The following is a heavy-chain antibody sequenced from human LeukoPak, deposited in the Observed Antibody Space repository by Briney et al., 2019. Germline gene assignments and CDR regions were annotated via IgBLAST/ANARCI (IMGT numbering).Heavy chain of an antibody. D-gene: IGHD5/OR15-5a*01. CDR1: GFTFRRHG. V-gene: IGHV3-33*01. CDR2: IWYDGSDK. J-gene: IGHJ4*02. CDR3: ARDIASRHFDY. Sequence: PGRSLRLSCEASGFTFRRHGMHWVRQAPGKGLEWVAVIWYDGSDKYYADSVEGRFSISRDNSKNTLYLQMNSLRAEDTAMYYCARDIASRHFDYWGQGTLVTVSS.